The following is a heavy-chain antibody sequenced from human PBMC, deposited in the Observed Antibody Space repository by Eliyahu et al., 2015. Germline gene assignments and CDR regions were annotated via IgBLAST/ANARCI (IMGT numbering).Heavy chain of an antibody. V-gene: IGHV3-23*01. CDR3: AKEGVWGSYRLVDS. J-gene: IGHJ4*02. D-gene: IGHD3-16*02. Sequence: EVQLLESGGGLVQPGGYLRLSCAASGFXFSNYAMTWVRQAPGKGAGWVSIISGSGDSTYYADSVKGRFTISRDNSKSTLYLEMISLRAEDTAVYYCAKEGVWGSYRLVDSWGQGILVTVSS. CDR1: GFXFSNYA. CDR2: ISGSGDST.